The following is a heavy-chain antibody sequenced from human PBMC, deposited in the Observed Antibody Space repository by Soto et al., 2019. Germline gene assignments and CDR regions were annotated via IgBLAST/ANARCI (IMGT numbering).Heavy chain of an antibody. J-gene: IGHJ6*02. Sequence: GGSLRLSCAASGFTFNNYGMHWVRQAPGKGLEWVALVWYDGSKKYYGDSVKGRFTISRDNSESMLYLQMNSMRDEDTAVYYCAGAPLLVLVYCRGGRRCRLPPEGNGMDVWGQGT. CDR3: AGAPLLVLVYCRGGRRCRLPPEGNGMDV. CDR2: VWYDGSKK. CDR1: GFTFNNYG. V-gene: IGHV3-33*01. D-gene: IGHD2-15*01.